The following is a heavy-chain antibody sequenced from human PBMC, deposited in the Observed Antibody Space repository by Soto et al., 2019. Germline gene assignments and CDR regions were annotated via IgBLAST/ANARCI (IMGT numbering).Heavy chain of an antibody. CDR1: GFTVSTNY. CDR3: ARDSYYYDSSGYPNYYGVDV. D-gene: IGHD3-22*01. J-gene: IGHJ6*02. Sequence: EVQLVETGGGLIQPGGSLRVSCEVFGFTVSTNYMSWVRQAPGKGLEWVSVIYRGGSTYYSDSVKGRFTISSDNSKNTVYLQMNSLRVEDTAVYYCARDSYYYDSSGYPNYYGVDVWGQGTTVTVSS. CDR2: IYRGGST. V-gene: IGHV3-53*02.